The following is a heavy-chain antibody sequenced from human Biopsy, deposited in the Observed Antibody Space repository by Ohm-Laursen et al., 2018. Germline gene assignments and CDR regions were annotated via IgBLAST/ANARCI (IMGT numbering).Heavy chain of an antibody. CDR1: GGSISSFY. CDR2: ISDSEST. V-gene: IGHV4-59*08. CDR3: ARRGSGGRSFDH. D-gene: IGHD2-15*01. J-gene: IGHJ4*02. Sequence: SETLSLTCAVSGGSISSFYWTWIRQPPGKGPEWIGDISDSESTNYKPSLKSRVIISVDTSKNQFSLNLSSVTAADTAVYYCARRGSGGRSFDHWGQGTLVTVSS.